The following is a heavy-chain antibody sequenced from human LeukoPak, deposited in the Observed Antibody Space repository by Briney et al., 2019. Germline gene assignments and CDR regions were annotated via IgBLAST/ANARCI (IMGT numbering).Heavy chain of an antibody. Sequence: GGSLRLSCAASGFAFSTYAMSWVRQAPGEGLEWFSAIAYTGETTYYADPVKGRFTVSRENSENTLYLQRNGLRAEDTTVYYCAKGRNNGMDVWGQGTTVTVSS. CDR3: AKGRNNGMDV. J-gene: IGHJ6*02. CDR1: GFAFSTYA. D-gene: IGHD2/OR15-2a*01. V-gene: IGHV3-23*01. CDR2: IAYTGETT.